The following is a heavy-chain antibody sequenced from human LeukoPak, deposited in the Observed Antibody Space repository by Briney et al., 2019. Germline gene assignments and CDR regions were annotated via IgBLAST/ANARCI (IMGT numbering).Heavy chain of an antibody. J-gene: IGHJ4*02. V-gene: IGHV3-33*03. CDR1: GFTFRNHG. D-gene: IGHD1-14*01. CDR3: AKGPELATLFYFDY. CDR2: IWYDGSDK. Sequence: AGGSLRLSCAASGFTFRNHGMHWVRQAPGKGLEWVAVIWYDGSDKFFGDSVKGRFTVSRDNSKNTLYLQMNSLRGEDTAVYYCAKGPELATLFYFDYWGQGTLVTVSS.